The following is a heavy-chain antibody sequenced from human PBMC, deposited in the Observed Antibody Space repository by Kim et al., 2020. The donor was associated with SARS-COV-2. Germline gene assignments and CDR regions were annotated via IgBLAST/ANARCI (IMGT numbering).Heavy chain of an antibody. CDR3: ARDQDYYGSGSYHADY. Sequence: GGSLRLSCAASGFTFSSYSMNWVRQAPGKGLEWVSSISSSSSYIYYADSVKGRFTISRDNAKNSLYLQMNSLRAEDTAVYYCARDQDYYGSGSYHADYWGQGTLVTVSS. CDR2: ISSSSSYI. V-gene: IGHV3-21*01. D-gene: IGHD3-10*01. CDR1: GFTFSSYS. J-gene: IGHJ4*02.